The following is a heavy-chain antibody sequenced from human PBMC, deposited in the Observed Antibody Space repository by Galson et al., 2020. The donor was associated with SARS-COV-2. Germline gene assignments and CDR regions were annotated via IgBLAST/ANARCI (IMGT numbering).Heavy chain of an antibody. J-gene: IGHJ4*02. Sequence: SETLSLTCAVPGYSISNGYYWGWIRQPPGKGLEWLASIYHRVITYYSTSLKSRVTLSVDTSKNQFYRRLSSLTAADTAGYYCARQDPILVRIPFDFWGQGILVTVSS. D-gene: IGHD2-21*01. CDR2: IYHRVIT. V-gene: IGHV4-38-2*01. CDR1: GYSISNGYY. CDR3: ARQDPILVRIPFDF.